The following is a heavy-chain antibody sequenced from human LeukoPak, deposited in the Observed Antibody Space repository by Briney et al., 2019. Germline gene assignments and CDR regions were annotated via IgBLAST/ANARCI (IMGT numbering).Heavy chain of an antibody. CDR3: ARVGSSGWDTFEQSPT. CDR1: GYTFTVHY. V-gene: IGHV1-2*02. CDR2: INPNSGGA. Sequence: ASVKVSCKASGYTFTVHYMHWVRQAPGQGLEWMGWINPNSGGANYAQKFQGRVSMTGDTSISTSYMELSRLSSDDTAVYYCARVGSSGWDTFEQSPTWGQGTLVTVSS. D-gene: IGHD6-19*01. J-gene: IGHJ5*02.